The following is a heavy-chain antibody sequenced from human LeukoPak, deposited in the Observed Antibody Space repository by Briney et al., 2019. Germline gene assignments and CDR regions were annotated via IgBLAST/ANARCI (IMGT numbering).Heavy chain of an antibody. J-gene: IGHJ4*02. CDR3: ARMSNYYDSSGYYPSLDY. Sequence: SATLSLTCTASDGSISNYYWSWIRQHAGKGLEWIGRIYASGSTNYNPSLQSRVTISVDSSKNQFSLKLSSVTAADTAVYYCARMSNYYDSSGYYPSLDYWGQGTLFTVSS. V-gene: IGHV4-4*07. CDR2: IYASGST. CDR1: DGSISNYY. D-gene: IGHD3-22*01.